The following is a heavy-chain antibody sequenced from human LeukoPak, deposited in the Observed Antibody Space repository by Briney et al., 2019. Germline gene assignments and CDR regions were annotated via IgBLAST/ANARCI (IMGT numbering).Heavy chain of an antibody. CDR1: GFTFSSYA. D-gene: IGHD1-26*01. V-gene: IGHV3-23*01. J-gene: IGHJ4*02. CDR3: AKDLVGATGY. CDR2: ISGSGGST. Sequence: GGSLTLSCAASGFTFSSYAMSWVRQAPGKGLEWVSAISGSGGSTYYADSVKGRFTISRDNSKNTLYLQMNSLRAEDTAVYHCAKDLVGATGYWGQGTLVTVSS.